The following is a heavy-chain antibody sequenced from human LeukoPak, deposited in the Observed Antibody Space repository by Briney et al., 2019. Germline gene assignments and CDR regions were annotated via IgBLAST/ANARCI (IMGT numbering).Heavy chain of an antibody. V-gene: IGHV3-23*01. D-gene: IGHD4-17*01. J-gene: IGHJ3*01. CDR3: TKINDYGALDACEF. CDR1: GFSFHSYA. Sequence: GGSLRLSCAASGFSFHSYAMTWVRQAPGKGLEWVSSISGSGQSAYYSDSVQGRFTISRDNSESTLFVQMDSLRVEDTAIYYCTKINDYGALDACEFWGQGTLVTVSS. CDR2: ISGSGQSA.